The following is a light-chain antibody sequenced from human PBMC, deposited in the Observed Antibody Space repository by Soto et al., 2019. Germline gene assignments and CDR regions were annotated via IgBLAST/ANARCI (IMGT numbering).Light chain of an antibody. CDR3: LQHNTYPWT. J-gene: IGKJ1*01. CDR2: AAS. CDR1: QGILTY. Sequence: DIQMTQSPSSLSASVGDRVTITCRASQGILTYLAWYQQKPGQVPELLIQAASTLQPGVPSRFSGSGSGTEFTLTINSLQPEDVATYYCLQHNTYPWTFGQGTKVEIK. V-gene: IGKV1-27*01.